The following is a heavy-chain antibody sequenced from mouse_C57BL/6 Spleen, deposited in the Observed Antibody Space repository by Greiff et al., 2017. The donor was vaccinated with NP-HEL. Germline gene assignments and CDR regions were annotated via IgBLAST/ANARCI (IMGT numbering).Heavy chain of an antibody. CDR3: AREGDSNGGFMDY. CDR1: GFTFSSYA. D-gene: IGHD2-5*01. J-gene: IGHJ4*01. CDR2: ISDGGSYT. V-gene: IGHV5-4*01. Sequence: EVKLMESGGGLVKPGGSLKLSCAASGFTFSSYAMSWVRQTPEKRLEWVATISDGGSYTYSPDNVKGRFTISRDNAKNNLYLQMSHLTSEDTAMYYCAREGDSNGGFMDYWGQGTSVTVSS.